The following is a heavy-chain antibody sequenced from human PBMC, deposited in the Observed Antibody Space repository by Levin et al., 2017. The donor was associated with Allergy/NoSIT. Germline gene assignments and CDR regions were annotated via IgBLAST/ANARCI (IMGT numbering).Heavy chain of an antibody. CDR1: GFTFRDYW. D-gene: IGHD5-12*01. V-gene: IGHV3-7*03. Sequence: PGASVKVSCAATGFTFRDYWMTWVRQTPGRGLEWVANIDQDGSQKYYVDSVKGRFTISRDNAKNSVDLQMNYLRDDDTAVYYCARKLRGSSAYDAFDVWGHGTMVTFSS. CDR2: IDQDGSQK. J-gene: IGHJ3*01. CDR3: ARKLRGSSAYDAFDV.